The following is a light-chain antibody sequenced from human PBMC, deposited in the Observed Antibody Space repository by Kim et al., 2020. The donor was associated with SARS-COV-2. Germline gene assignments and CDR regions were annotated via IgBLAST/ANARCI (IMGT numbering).Light chain of an antibody. CDR1: KLGDKY. CDR2: QDR. V-gene: IGLV3-1*01. J-gene: IGLJ3*02. CDR3: QAWDSSTAV. Sequence: SVSPGQTGSITCSGDKLGDKYACWYQQKPGQSPVLVIYQDRKRPSGIPGRFSGSNSGNTATLTISGTQAMDEADYYCQAWDSSTAVFGGGTQLTVL.